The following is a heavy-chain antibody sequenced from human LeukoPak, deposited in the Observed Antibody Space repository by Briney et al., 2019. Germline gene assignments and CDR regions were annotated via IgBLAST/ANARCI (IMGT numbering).Heavy chain of an antibody. CDR3: VRDSWARGVIFDY. CDR2: INPNSGGT. D-gene: IGHD3-10*01. CDR1: GYTFTGYY. J-gene: IGHJ4*02. V-gene: IGHV1-2*02. Sequence: ASVKVSCKASGYTFTGYYMHWVRQAPGQGLEWMGWINPNSGGTNYAQKFQGRVTMTRDTSISTAYMELSRLRSDDTAVYYCVRDSWARGVIFDYWGQGTLVTVSS.